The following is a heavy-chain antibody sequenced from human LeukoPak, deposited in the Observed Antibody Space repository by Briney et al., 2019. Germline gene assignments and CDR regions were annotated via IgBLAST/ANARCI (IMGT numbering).Heavy chain of an antibody. CDR2: INPNSGGT. J-gene: IGHJ4*02. CDR3: ARGLDKYDYWSGYFLAY. CDR1: GYTFTGYY. V-gene: IGHV1-2*02. Sequence: ASVKVSCKASGYTFTGYYMYCVRQAPGQGLEWMGWINPNSGGTNYAQTFQGRVTMTRDTSISTAYMELSRLRSDDTAVYYCARGLDKYDYWSGYFLAYWGQGTLVTVSS. D-gene: IGHD3-3*01.